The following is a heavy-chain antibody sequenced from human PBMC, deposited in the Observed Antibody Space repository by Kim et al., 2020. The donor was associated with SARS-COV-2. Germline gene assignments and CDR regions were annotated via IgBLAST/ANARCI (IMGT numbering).Heavy chain of an antibody. J-gene: IGHJ6*02. CDR3: ARRVAGSYGDYPYYYGMDV. CDR1: GYTFTGYY. Sequence: ASVKVSCKASGYTFTGYYMHWVRQAPGQGLEWMGRINPNSGGTNYAQKFQGRVTMTRDTSISTAYMELSRLRSDDTAVYYCARRVAGSYGDYPYYYGMDVWGQGTTVTVSS. CDR2: INPNSGGT. D-gene: IGHD4-17*01. V-gene: IGHV1-2*06.